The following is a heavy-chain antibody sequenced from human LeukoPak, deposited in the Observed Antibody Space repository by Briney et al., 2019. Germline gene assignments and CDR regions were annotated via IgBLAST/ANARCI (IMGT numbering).Heavy chain of an antibody. V-gene: IGHV4-38-2*02. Sequence: SETLSLTCTVSGYSINSGYYWAWIRQPPGKALEYIGSIYHSGSTYYNPSLKSRVTISVDTSKNQFSLKLSSVTAADTAVYYCARDRSISVIAHAFHIWGQGTMVTVSS. D-gene: IGHD3-22*01. CDR3: ARDRSISVIAHAFHI. J-gene: IGHJ3*02. CDR1: GYSINSGYY. CDR2: IYHSGST.